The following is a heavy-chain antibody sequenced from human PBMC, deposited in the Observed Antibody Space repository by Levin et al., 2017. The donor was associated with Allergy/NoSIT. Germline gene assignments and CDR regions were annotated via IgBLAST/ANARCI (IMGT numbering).Heavy chain of an antibody. CDR2: LSSLFLT. Sequence: LSLTCTVSGGSISGGGYHWTWIRQHPSPFLSFLFSLSSLFLTFYNPSLKSRLMISVDTSKNQFSLNVSSVTAADTAVYYCASADRSTFDFWGQGALVTVAS. CDR1: GGSISGGGYH. V-gene: IGHV4-31*03. J-gene: IGHJ4*02. CDR3: ASADRSTFDF.